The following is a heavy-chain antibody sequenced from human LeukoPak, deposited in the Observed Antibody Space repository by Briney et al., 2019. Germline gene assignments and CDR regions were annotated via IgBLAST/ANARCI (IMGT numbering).Heavy chain of an antibody. J-gene: IGHJ4*02. CDR1: GFTFSSYS. CDR3: AKDERDIVVVPAGIDY. D-gene: IGHD2-2*01. CDR2: ISGSGGST. Sequence: GGSLRLSCAASGFTFSSYSMNWVRQAPGKGLEWVSAISGSGGSTYYADSVKGRFTISRDNSKNTLYLQMNSLRAEDTAVYYCAKDERDIVVVPAGIDYWGQGTLVTVSS. V-gene: IGHV3-23*01.